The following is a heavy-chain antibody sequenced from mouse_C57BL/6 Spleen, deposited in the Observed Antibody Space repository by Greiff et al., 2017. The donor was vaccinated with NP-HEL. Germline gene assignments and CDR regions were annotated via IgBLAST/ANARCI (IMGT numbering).Heavy chain of an antibody. CDR1: GYTFTDYY. CDR3: ASSGTGYAMDY. D-gene: IGHD4-1*01. J-gene: IGHJ4*01. V-gene: IGHV1-19*01. Sequence: VQLKESGPVLVKPGASVKMSCKASGYTFTDYYMNWVKQSHGKSLEWIGVINPYNGGTSYNQKFKGKATLTVDKYSSTAYMELNSLTSEDSAVYYCASSGTGYAMDYWGQGTSVTVSS. CDR2: INPYNGGT.